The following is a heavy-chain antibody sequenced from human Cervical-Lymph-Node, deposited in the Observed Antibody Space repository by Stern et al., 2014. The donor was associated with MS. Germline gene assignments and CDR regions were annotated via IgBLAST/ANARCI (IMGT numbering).Heavy chain of an antibody. J-gene: IGHJ4*02. CDR3: VRDWSSNAYKSEDY. V-gene: IGHV3-33*01. CDR2: IWHDGSKT. D-gene: IGHD4-11*01. Sequence: QVQLVQSGGGVVQPGMSLRLSCIASGFTFSNYGMHWVRQAPGKGLGWGATIWHDGSKTYYADSVRGRFTISRDNSKNTLSLQMNSLRVDDTAVYYCVRDWSSNAYKSEDYWGQGTLVTVSS. CDR1: GFTFSNYG.